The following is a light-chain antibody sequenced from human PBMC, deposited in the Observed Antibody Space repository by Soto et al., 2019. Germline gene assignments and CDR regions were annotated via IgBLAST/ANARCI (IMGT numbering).Light chain of an antibody. Sequence: EIVLTQSPGTLSLSPGERATLSCRASQSVSSSYLAWYQQKPGQAPRLLIYGASGRATGIPYRFSGSGSGTDFTLTISRLEPEEFAVYYCQQYGSSPPVTFGQGTRLEIK. CDR2: GAS. J-gene: IGKJ5*01. V-gene: IGKV3-20*01. CDR3: QQYGSSPPVT. CDR1: QSVSSSY.